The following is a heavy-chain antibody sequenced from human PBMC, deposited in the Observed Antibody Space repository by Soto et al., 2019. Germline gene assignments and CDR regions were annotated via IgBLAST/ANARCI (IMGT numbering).Heavy chain of an antibody. J-gene: IGHJ4*02. CDR2: LSSNGGST. D-gene: IGHD3-22*01. CDR1: GFSFTSYA. Sequence: PGGSLRLSCSASGFSFTSYAMHWVRQAPGKGLEYVSGLSSNGGSTYYADSVKGRFTISRDNSKNTLYLQMSSLRTEDTAVYYCVSDYKYDSSGWSSHWGQGTLVTVS. V-gene: IGHV3-64D*06. CDR3: VSDYKYDSSGWSSH.